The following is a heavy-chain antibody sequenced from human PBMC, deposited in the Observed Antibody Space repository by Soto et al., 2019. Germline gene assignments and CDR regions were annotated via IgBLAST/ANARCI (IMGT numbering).Heavy chain of an antibody. D-gene: IGHD6-19*01. V-gene: IGHV3-21*01. Sequence: TGGSLRLSCAASGFTFSSYSMNWVRQAPGKGLEWVSSITSSSNYIYYADSVKGRFTISRDNAKKSLYLQMNSLRVEDTAVYYCARDHGQWLVTLDYWGQGTLVTVSS. CDR3: ARDHGQWLVTLDY. J-gene: IGHJ4*02. CDR2: ITSSSNYI. CDR1: GFTFSSYS.